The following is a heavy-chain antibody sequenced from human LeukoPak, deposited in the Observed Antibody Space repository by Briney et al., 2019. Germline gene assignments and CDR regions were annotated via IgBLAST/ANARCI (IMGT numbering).Heavy chain of an antibody. CDR1: GFTFSSYW. CDR2: INTDGSST. V-gene: IGHV3-74*01. J-gene: IGHJ4*02. D-gene: IGHD3-3*01. Sequence: GGSLRLSCAASGFTFSSYWMHWVRQAPGKGLVWVSRINTDGSSTSYADSVKGRFTISRDNAKNTLYLQMNSLRAEDTDVYYCARGDYDFWSGPTHYDYWGQGILVTVSS. CDR3: ARGDYDFWSGPTHYDY.